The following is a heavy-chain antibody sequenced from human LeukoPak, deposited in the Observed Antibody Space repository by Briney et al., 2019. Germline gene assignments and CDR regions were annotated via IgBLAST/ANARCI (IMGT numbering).Heavy chain of an antibody. CDR2: ISYDGSNK. CDR3: ARERLNRGWFDY. CDR1: GFTFSSYG. J-gene: IGHJ4*02. D-gene: IGHD6-19*01. V-gene: IGHV3-30*03. Sequence: GGSLRLSCAASGFTFSSYGMHWVRQAPGKGLEGVAVISYDGSNKYYADSVKGRFTISRDNSKNTLYLQMNSLRAEDTAVYYCARERLNRGWFDYWGQGTLVTVSS.